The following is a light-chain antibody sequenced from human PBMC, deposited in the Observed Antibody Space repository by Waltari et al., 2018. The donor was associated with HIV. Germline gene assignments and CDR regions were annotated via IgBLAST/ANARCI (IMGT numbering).Light chain of an antibody. V-gene: IGKV3-15*01. CDR3: QQYDQWPPVT. Sequence: EIVMTKSPVTLSMSPGERATLSCRASQSVSNKIAWYQQKPGQAPRLLIYGTSTRATGIPARFSGSGAGTEFTLTISSLQSEDFAVYYCQQYDQWPPVTFGQGTKVESK. CDR1: QSVSNK. CDR2: GTS. J-gene: IGKJ1*01.